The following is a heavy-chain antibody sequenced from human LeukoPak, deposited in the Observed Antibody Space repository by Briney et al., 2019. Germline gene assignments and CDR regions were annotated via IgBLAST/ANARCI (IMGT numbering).Heavy chain of an antibody. CDR2: IRYDGGDT. Sequence: GRSLRPSCVPSGFTSNRRGMHWVRQAPGKGLEWVAFIRYDGGDTFYADFVKGRFTISRDNSKNSLSLQLNTLRPEDTALYYCAKDGDDCIDYWGPGTLVTVSS. J-gene: IGHJ4*02. CDR1: GFTSNRRG. V-gene: IGHV3-30*02. CDR3: AKDGDDCIDY. D-gene: IGHD2-21*01.